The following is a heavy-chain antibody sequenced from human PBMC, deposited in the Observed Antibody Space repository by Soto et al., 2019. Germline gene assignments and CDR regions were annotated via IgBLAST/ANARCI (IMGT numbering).Heavy chain of an antibody. Sequence: SETLSLTCTVSGGSISSGGYYWSWIRQHPGKGLEWIGYIYYSGSTYYNPSLKSRVTISVDTSKNQFSLKLSSVTAADTAVYYCARDYDYGDYTNWFDPWGQGTLVT. J-gene: IGHJ5*02. V-gene: IGHV4-31*03. CDR2: IYYSGST. CDR1: GGSISSGGYY. CDR3: ARDYDYGDYTNWFDP. D-gene: IGHD4-17*01.